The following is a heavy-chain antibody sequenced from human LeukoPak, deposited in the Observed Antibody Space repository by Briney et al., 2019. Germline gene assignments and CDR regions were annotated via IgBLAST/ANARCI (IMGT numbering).Heavy chain of an antibody. CDR2: IYYSGST. CDR1: GGSVSSSDNF. Sequence: PSETLSLTCSVSGGSVSSSDNFWGWIRQPPGKGLEWIGSIYYSGSTYNNPSLKSRVTISVDTSKNQFSLKLNSVAAADTAVYYCARVRRGYGSGSYYYYYMDVWGKGTTATVSS. V-gene: IGHV4-39*01. D-gene: IGHD3-10*01. CDR3: ARVRRGYGSGSYYYYYMDV. J-gene: IGHJ6*03.